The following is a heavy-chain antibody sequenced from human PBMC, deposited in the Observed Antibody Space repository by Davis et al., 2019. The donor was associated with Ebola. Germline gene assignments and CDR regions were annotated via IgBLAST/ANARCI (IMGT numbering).Heavy chain of an antibody. Sequence: PSETLSLTCAVYGGSFSGYYWSWIRQPPGKGLEWIGEINHSGSTNYNPSLKSRVTISVDTSKNQFSLKLSSVTAADTAVYYCASSPIVVAFDLWGRGTLVTVSS. CDR2: INHSGST. D-gene: IGHD3-22*01. CDR3: ASSPIVVAFDL. J-gene: IGHJ2*01. V-gene: IGHV4-34*01. CDR1: GGSFSGYY.